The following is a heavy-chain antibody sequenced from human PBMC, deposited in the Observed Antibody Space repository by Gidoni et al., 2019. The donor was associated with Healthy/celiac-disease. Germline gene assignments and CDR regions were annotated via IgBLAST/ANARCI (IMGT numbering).Heavy chain of an antibody. V-gene: IGHV3-9*01. J-gene: IGHJ5*02. CDR2: ISWNSGSI. CDR3: AKAPLVTDNWFDP. CDR1: GFTCDDYA. D-gene: IGHD2-21*02. Sequence: EVQLVESGVGLVQPGRSLRLSCAASGFTCDDYAMHWVRQPPGKGLEWVSGISWNSGSIGYADSVKGRFTISRDNAKTSLYLQMNSLRAEDTALYYCAKAPLVTDNWFDPWGQGTLVTVSS.